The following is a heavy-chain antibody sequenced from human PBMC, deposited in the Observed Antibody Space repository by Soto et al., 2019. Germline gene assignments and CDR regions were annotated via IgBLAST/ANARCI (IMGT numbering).Heavy chain of an antibody. CDR1: GGSISSGGYY. V-gene: IGHV4-31*03. CDR2: IYYSGST. CDR3: ATSFGVAAAAPFDY. J-gene: IGHJ4*02. Sequence: QVQLQESGPGLVKPSQTLSLTCTVSGGSISSGGYYWSWIRQHPGKGLEWIGYIYYSGSTYYNPSLKIRVTISVATSKNPFSLTLSSVPAAATAFYYCATSFGVAAAAPFDYWGQGTLVTVSS. D-gene: IGHD6-13*01.